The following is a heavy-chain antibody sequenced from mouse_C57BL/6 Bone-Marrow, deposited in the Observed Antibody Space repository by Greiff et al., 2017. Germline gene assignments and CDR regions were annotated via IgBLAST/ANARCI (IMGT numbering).Heavy chain of an antibody. J-gene: IGHJ3*01. D-gene: IGHD2-1*01. CDR1: GFNIKNTY. V-gene: IGHV14-3*01. CDR2: IDPANGNT. Sequence: VQLKQSVAELVRPGASVKLSCTASGFNIKNTYMHWVKQRPEQGLEWIGRIDPANGNTKYAPKFQGQATITADTSSNTVYLPLSSLTSEDTAIYYCASYYGHLAWFAYWGQGTLVTASA. CDR3: ASYYGHLAWFAY.